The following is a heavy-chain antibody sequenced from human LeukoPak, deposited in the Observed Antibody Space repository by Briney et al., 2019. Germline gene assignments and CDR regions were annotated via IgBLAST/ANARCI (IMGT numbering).Heavy chain of an antibody. J-gene: IGHJ5*02. CDR1: GGSFSGYY. CDR3: ARFYCSSTSCYANWFDP. Sequence: SETLSLTCAVYGGSFSGYYWSWTRQPPGKGLEWIGEINHSGSTNYNPSLKSRVTISVGTSKNQFSLKLSSVTAADTAVYYCARFYCSSTSCYANWFDPWGQGTLVTVSS. D-gene: IGHD2-2*01. CDR2: INHSGST. V-gene: IGHV4-34*01.